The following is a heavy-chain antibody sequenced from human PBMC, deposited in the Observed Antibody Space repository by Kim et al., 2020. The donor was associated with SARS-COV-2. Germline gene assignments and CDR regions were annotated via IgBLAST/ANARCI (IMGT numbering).Heavy chain of an antibody. V-gene: IGHV4-31*03. Sequence: SETLSLTCTVSGGSISSGGYYWSWIRQHPGKGLEWIGYIYYSGSTYYNPSLKSRVTISVDTSKNQFSLKLSSVTAADTAVYYCARDRPGDCSSTSCQSGNFDYWGQGTLVTVSS. CDR1: GGSISSGGYY. J-gene: IGHJ4*02. D-gene: IGHD2-2*01. CDR2: IYYSGST. CDR3: ARDRPGDCSSTSCQSGNFDY.